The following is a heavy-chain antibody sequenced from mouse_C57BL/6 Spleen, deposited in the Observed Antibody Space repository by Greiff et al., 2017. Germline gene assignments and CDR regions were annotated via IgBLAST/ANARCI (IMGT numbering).Heavy chain of an antibody. CDR3: ASYSNCGGFDLYFDV. D-gene: IGHD2-5*01. V-gene: IGHV1-18*01. CDR2: INPNNGGT. CDR1: GYTFTDYN. J-gene: IGHJ1*03. Sequence: VHVKQSGPELVKPGASVKIPCKASGYTFTDYNMDWVKQSHGKSLEWIGDINPNNGGTIYNQKFKGKATLTVDKSSSTAYMELRSLTSEDTAVYYCASYSNCGGFDLYFDVWGTGTTVTVSS.